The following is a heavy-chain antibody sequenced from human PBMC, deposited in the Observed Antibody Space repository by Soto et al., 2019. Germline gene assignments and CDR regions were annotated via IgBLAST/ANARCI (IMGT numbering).Heavy chain of an antibody. CDR1: GDSIRSSY. D-gene: IGHD6-13*01. J-gene: IGHJ4*02. Sequence: SETLSLTCTVSGDSIRSSYWSWVRQPPGKGLEWIGYVHYSGATNSNPSLKSRVTISADTSKNQFSLKVVSVTPSDTAVYFCARDLSGGSSWYEFDSWGPGILVTVSS. CDR3: ARDLSGGSSWYEFDS. CDR2: VHYSGAT. V-gene: IGHV4-59*01.